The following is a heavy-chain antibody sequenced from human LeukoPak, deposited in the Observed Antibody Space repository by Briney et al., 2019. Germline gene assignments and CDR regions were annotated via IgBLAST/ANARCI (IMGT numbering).Heavy chain of an antibody. CDR2: ISSSSSYI. J-gene: IGHJ3*02. CDR1: GFTFSSYS. V-gene: IGHV3-21*01. CDR3: ARVMIAVAGTGDAFDI. Sequence: GGSLRLSCAASGFTFSSYSMNWVRQAPGKELEWVSSISSSSSYIYYADSVKGRFTISRDNAKNSLYLQMNSLRAEDTAVYYCARVMIAVAGTGDAFDIWGQGTMVTVSS. D-gene: IGHD6-19*01.